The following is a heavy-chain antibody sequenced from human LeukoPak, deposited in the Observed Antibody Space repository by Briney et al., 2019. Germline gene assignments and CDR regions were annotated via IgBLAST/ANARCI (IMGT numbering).Heavy chain of an antibody. J-gene: IGHJ4*02. D-gene: IGHD4-17*01. CDR1: GYTLTELS. Sequence: ASVKVSCKVSGYTLTELSMHWVRQAPGKGLEWMGGFVPEDGETIYAQKFQGRVTITADKSTSTAYMELSSLRSEDTAVYYCARDRFMTTHNYFDYWGQGTLVTVSS. V-gene: IGHV1-24*01. CDR3: ARDRFMTTHNYFDY. CDR2: FVPEDGET.